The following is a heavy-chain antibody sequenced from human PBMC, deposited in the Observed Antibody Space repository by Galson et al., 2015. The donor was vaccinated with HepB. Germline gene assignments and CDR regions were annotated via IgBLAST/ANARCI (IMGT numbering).Heavy chain of an antibody. V-gene: IGHV3-23*01. J-gene: IGHJ4*02. CDR3: AKIIEEDYDILTGDDY. CDR1: GFTFSSYA. CDR2: ISGSGGST. Sequence: SLRLSCAASGFTFSSYAMSWVRQAPGKGLEWVSAISGSGGSTYYADSVKGRFTISRDNSKNTLYLQMNSLRAEDTAVYYCAKIIEEDYDILTGDDYWGQGTLVTVSS. D-gene: IGHD3-9*01.